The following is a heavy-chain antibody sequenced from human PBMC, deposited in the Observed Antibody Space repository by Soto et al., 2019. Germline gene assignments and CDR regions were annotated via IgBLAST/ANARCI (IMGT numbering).Heavy chain of an antibody. J-gene: IGHJ4*02. CDR2: ISASGGST. CDR1: GFTFSTYA. V-gene: IGHV3-23*01. Sequence: GGSLRLSCAASGFTFSTYAMTWVRQAPGKGLEWVSGISASGGSTYYADSVKGRFTISRDNSMNTLYLQMNTLRAEDTAVYYCAKVSSSWYSGFFDLWGQGTLVTVSS. CDR3: AKVSSSWYSGFFDL. D-gene: IGHD6-13*01.